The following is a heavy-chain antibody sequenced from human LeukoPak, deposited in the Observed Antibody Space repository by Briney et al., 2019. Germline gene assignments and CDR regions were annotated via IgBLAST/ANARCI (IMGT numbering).Heavy chain of an antibody. CDR3: ARAPGDSSGYH. D-gene: IGHD3-9*01. CDR1: GFNFSSFA. J-gene: IGHJ4*02. Sequence: GGSLRLSCVASGFNFSSFAMSWVRQAPGKGLEWVSAITSSGSTDYTYYADSVKGRFTISRDNSKNTLYLEMNSLRAEDTAVYYCARAPGDSSGYHWGQGTLVTVSS. V-gene: IGHV3-23*05. CDR2: ITSSGSTDYT.